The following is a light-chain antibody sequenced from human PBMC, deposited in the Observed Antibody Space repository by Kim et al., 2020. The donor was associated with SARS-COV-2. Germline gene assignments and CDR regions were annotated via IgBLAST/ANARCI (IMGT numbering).Light chain of an antibody. J-gene: IGKJ2*01. CDR3: QLSFRAPRA. Sequence: SASVGDRATITCRTSQNSGSYLNWYQQKLGKAPNLLIYSATHLQSRVPSRFSGSGSGTDFTLTISSLQPEDFATYYCQLSFRAPRAFGQGTKLEI. V-gene: IGKV1-39*01. CDR2: SAT. CDR1: QNSGSY.